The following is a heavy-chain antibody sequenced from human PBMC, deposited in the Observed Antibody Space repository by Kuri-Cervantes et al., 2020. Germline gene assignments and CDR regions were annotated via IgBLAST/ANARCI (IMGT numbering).Heavy chain of an antibody. V-gene: IGHV1-58*01. CDR3: ARGGRDGYNLAGFWPYFDI. J-gene: IGHJ3*02. CDR1: GFTFTSSA. Sequence: SVKVSCKASGFTFTSSAVQWVRQARGQRLEWIGWIVVGSGNTNYAQKFQERVTITRDMSTSTAYMELSSLRSEDTAVYYCARGGRDGYNLAGFWPYFDIWGQGTMVTVSS. D-gene: IGHD5-24*01. CDR2: IVVGSGNT.